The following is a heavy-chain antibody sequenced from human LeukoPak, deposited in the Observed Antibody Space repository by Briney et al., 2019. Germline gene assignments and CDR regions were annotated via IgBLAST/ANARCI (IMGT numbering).Heavy chain of an antibody. CDR2: IYYSGST. D-gene: IGHD6-13*01. V-gene: IGHV4-59*01. CDR3: ARMGYSSSWYYFDY. J-gene: IGHJ4*02. CDR1: GGSISTYY. Sequence: SETLSLTCTVSGGSISTYYWSWIRQPPGKGLEWIGYIYYSGSTNYNPSLKSRVTISVDTSKNQSSLKLSSVTAADTAVYYCARMGYSSSWYYFDYWGQGTLVTVSS.